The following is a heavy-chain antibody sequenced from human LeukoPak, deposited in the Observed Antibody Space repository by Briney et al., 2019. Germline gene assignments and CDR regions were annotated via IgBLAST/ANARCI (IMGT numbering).Heavy chain of an antibody. V-gene: IGHV3-33*01. CDR3: ARARGEMATIGSGTSFDY. Sequence: PGRSLRLSCAASGFTFSSYGMHWVRQAPGKGLEWVAVIWYDGSNKYYADSVKGRFTISRDNAKNSLYLQMNSLRAEDTAVYYCARARGEMATIGSGTSFDYWGQGTLVTVSS. CDR2: IWYDGSNK. CDR1: GFTFSSYG. D-gene: IGHD5-24*01. J-gene: IGHJ4*02.